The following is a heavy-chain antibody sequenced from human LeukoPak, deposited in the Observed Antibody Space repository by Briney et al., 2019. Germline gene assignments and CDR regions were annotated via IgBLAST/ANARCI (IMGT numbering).Heavy chain of an antibody. CDR3: ARPGDSSSWSSIDY. CDR1: GFTFSSYW. CDR2: ISYDGSNK. V-gene: IGHV3-30-3*01. Sequence: GGSLRLSCAASGFTFSSYWMYWVRQAPGKGLEWVAVISYDGSNKYYADSVKGRFTISRDNSKNTLYLQMNSLRAEDTAVYYCARPGDSSSWSSIDYWGQGTLVTVSS. D-gene: IGHD6-13*01. J-gene: IGHJ4*02.